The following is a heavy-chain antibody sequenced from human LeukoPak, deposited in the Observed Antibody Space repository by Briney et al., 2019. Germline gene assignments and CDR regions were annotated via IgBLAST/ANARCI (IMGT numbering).Heavy chain of an antibody. J-gene: IGHJ6*02. V-gene: IGHV3-21*01. D-gene: IGHD5/OR15-5a*01. CDR3: ARSRSVSNYKGMDV. Sequence: GGSLRLSCAASGFTFSSYSMNWVHQAPGKGLEWVSSISSSSDYIYYADSVKGRFTISRDNARNSLYLQMNSLRAEDTAVYYCARSRSVSNYKGMDVWGQGTTVTVSS. CDR1: GFTFSSYS. CDR2: ISSSSDYI.